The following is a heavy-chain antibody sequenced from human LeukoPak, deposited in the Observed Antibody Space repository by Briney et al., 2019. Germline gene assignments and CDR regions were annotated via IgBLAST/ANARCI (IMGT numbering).Heavy chain of an antibody. D-gene: IGHD4-17*01. CDR1: GFTFSSYS. V-gene: IGHV3-21*01. CDR3: ARARGYGDYAPDY. J-gene: IGHJ4*02. Sequence: LGGSLRLSCAASGFTFSSYSMNWVRQAPGKGLEWVSSISSSSSYIYYADSVKGRFTISRHNAKNSLYLQMNSLRAEDTAVYYCARARGYGDYAPDYWGQGTLVTVSS. CDR2: ISSSSSYI.